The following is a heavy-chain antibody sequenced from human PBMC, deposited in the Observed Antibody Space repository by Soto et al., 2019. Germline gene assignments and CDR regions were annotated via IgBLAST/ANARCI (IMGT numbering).Heavy chain of an antibody. V-gene: IGHV1-8*01. CDR2: VSPNSGYT. D-gene: IGHD2-21*02. CDR3: ARGAAVTGDF. Sequence: QVQLVQSGAEVKKPGASVKVSCKASGYTFTSYDINWVRQAPGQGLEWMGWVSPNSGYTAYAQRFQGRVTMTRDKSISTAYMELTSLGSDDTAVYYWARGAAVTGDFWGQGTRVTVSS. CDR1: GYTFTSYD. J-gene: IGHJ4*02.